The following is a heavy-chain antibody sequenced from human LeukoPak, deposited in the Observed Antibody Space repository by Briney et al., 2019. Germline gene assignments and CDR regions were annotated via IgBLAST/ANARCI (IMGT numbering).Heavy chain of an antibody. Sequence: ASVKVPCKASGYTFTSYYMHWVRQAPGQGLEWMGGIIPIFGTANYAQKFQGRVTITTDESTSTAYMELSSLRSEDTAVYYCASRRGITMVRGAPVNYYYYYMDVWGKGTTVTVSS. CDR3: ASRRGITMVRGAPVNYYYYYMDV. CDR1: GYTFTSYY. J-gene: IGHJ6*03. D-gene: IGHD3-10*01. CDR2: IIPIFGTA. V-gene: IGHV1-69*05.